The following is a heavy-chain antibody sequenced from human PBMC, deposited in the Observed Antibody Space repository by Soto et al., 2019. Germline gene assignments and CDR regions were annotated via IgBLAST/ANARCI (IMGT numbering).Heavy chain of an antibody. Sequence: EVPLVESGGGLVQPGGSLRLSCAASGLIFSDYHMDWVRQAPGKGLEWGGRIRRKANSYTTEYAASVKGRFTISREDSKNSLYLQMNSLKTEDTAVYYCAMLGGWSGGSNDMDVWGQGTTVTVSS. CDR3: AMLGGWSGGSNDMDV. V-gene: IGHV3-72*01. D-gene: IGHD6-19*01. CDR1: GLIFSDYH. J-gene: IGHJ6*02. CDR2: IRRKANSYTT.